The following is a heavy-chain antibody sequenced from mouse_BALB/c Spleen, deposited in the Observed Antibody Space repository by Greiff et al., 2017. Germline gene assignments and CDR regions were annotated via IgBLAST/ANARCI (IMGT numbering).Heavy chain of an antibody. J-gene: IGHJ3*01. CDR1: GYAFSSYW. Sequence: QVQLQQSGAELVRPGSSVKISCKASGYAFSSYWMNWVKQRPGQGLEWIGQIYPGDGDTNYNGKFKGKATLTADKSSSTAYMQLSSLTSEDSAVYFCARGGGYYSAWFAYWGQGTLVTVSA. CDR2: IYPGDGDT. D-gene: IGHD2-3*01. V-gene: IGHV1-80*01. CDR3: ARGGGYYSAWFAY.